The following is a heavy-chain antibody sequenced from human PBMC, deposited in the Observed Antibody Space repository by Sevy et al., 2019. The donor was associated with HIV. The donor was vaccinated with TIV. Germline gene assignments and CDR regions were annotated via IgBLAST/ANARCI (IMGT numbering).Heavy chain of an antibody. Sequence: GGSLRLSCAASGFTFSSYAMHWVRQAPGKGLEWVAVISYDGSNKYYADSVKGRFTISRDNSKNTLYLQMNSLRAEDTAVYDCARDLMTTVTPGIDYWGQGTLVTVSS. CDR3: ARDLMTTVTPGIDY. V-gene: IGHV3-30-3*01. D-gene: IGHD4-4*01. CDR1: GFTFSSYA. CDR2: ISYDGSNK. J-gene: IGHJ4*02.